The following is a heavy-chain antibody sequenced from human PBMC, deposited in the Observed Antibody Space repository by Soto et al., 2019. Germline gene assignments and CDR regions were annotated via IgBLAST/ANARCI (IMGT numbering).Heavy chain of an antibody. V-gene: IGHV3-23*01. CDR1: GFTFSSYA. J-gene: IGHJ4*02. CDR2: ISGSGGST. D-gene: IGHD5-12*01. Sequence: LRLSCAASGFTFSSYAMSWVRQAPGKGLEWVSAISGSGGSTYYADSVKGRFTISRDNSKNTLYLQMNSLRAEDTAVYYCAKGWYSGYDTFFDYWGQGTLVTVSS. CDR3: AKGWYSGYDTFFDY.